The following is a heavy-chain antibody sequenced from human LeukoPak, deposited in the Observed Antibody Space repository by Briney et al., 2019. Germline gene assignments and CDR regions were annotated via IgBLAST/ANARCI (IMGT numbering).Heavy chain of an antibody. D-gene: IGHD3-3*01. CDR1: GGSISSYY. J-gene: IGHJ6*03. CDR3: ARDRRGLDFWIGSNPDYYYYMDV. Sequence: SETLSLTCTVSGGSISSYYWSWIRQPAGKGLEWIGRIYTSGSTNYNPSLKSRVTMSVDTSKNQFSLKLSSVTAADTVVYYCARDRRGLDFWIGSNPDYYYYMDVWGKGTTVTVAS. CDR2: IYTSGST. V-gene: IGHV4-4*07.